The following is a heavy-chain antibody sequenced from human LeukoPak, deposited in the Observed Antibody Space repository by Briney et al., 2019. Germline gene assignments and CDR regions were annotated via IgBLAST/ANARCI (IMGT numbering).Heavy chain of an antibody. D-gene: IGHD3-3*01. CDR3: TSTASSGYYMRPHWFDP. CDR1: GDSIRSYD. J-gene: IGHJ5*02. Sequence: PSETLSLTCTVSGDSIRSYDWSWIRQSPGKGLEWIGEINHSGSTNYNPSLKSRVTISVDTSKNQFSLKLTSVTAADTAVYYCTSTASSGYYMRPHWFDPWGQGTLVTVSS. CDR2: INHSGST. V-gene: IGHV4-34*01.